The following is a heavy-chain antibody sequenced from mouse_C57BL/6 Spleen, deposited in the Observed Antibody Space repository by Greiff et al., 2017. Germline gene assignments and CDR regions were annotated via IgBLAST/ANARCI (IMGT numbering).Heavy chain of an antibody. CDR3: ARSNYGSSYDYFDY. J-gene: IGHJ2*01. V-gene: IGHV1-36*01. CDR2: VYPYNGGT. D-gene: IGHD1-1*01. CDR1: GFTFTDYY. Sequence: DVKLVESGPVLVKPGPSVKISCKASGFTFTDYYMHWVKQSHGKSLEWIGLVYPYNGGTSYNQKFKGKATLTVDTSSSTAYMELNSLTSEDSAVYYCARSNYGSSYDYFDYWGQGTTLTVSS.